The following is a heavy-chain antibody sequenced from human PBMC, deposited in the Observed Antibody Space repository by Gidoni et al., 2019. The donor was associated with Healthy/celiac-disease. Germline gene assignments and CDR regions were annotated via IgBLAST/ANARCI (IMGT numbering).Heavy chain of an antibody. J-gene: IGHJ6*02. CDR2: IIPILGIA. V-gene: IGHV1-69*02. Sequence: QVQLVQSGAEVKKPGSSVKVSCKASGRTFSSYTISWVRQAHGQGLEGRGRIIPILGIANYAQKCQGRVTITADKSTSTAYMELSRLRAEDTAVYYCARSIAAAGTFGRDVWGQGTTVTVSS. CDR1: GRTFSSYT. D-gene: IGHD6-13*01. CDR3: ARSIAAAGTFGRDV.